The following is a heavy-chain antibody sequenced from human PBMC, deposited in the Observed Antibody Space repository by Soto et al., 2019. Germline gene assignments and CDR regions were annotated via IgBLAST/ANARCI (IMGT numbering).Heavy chain of an antibody. D-gene: IGHD2-15*01. CDR3: ARQMWGSVVADHDFDI. CDR2: IYPGDSDT. Sequence: GESLKISCKGSGYSFTSYWIGWVRQMPGKGLEWMGIIYPGDSDTRYSPSFQGQVTISADKSISTAYLQWSSLKASDTAMYYCARQMWGSVVADHDFDIWGQGTMVTVSS. J-gene: IGHJ3*02. CDR1: GYSFTSYW. V-gene: IGHV5-51*01.